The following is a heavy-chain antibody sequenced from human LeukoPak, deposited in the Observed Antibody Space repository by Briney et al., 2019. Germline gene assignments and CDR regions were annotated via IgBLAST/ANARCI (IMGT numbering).Heavy chain of an antibody. CDR2: ISNSAGST. CDR1: GFTFSSYA. Sequence: PGGSLRLSCAASGFTFSSYAMSWVRQAPGKGLEWVSVISNSAGSTFYADSVKGRFTISRGNSKNTLYLQMNSLRAEDTAVYYCAKRASGSGTSLYYFDYWGQGTLVTVSS. CDR3: AKRASGSGTSLYYFDY. J-gene: IGHJ4*02. D-gene: IGHD3-10*01. V-gene: IGHV3-23*01.